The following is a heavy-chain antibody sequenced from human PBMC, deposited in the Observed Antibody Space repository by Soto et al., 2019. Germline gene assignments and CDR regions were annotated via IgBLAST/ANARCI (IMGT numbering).Heavy chain of an antibody. J-gene: IGHJ3*02. CDR1: GGSFSGYY. Sequence: SETLSLTCAVYGGSFSGYYWSWIRQPPRKGLEWIGEINHSGSTNYNPSLKSRVTISVDTSKNQFSLKLTSVTAADTAVYYCARVGYSSSWYRRDAFDIWGQGTMVTVSS. V-gene: IGHV4-34*01. CDR3: ARVGYSSSWYRRDAFDI. D-gene: IGHD6-13*01. CDR2: INHSGST.